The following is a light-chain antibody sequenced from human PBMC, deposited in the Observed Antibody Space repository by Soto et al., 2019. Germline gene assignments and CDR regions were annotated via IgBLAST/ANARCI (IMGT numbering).Light chain of an antibody. CDR3: QSYDSSSLV. J-gene: IGLJ2*01. V-gene: IGLV6-57*04. CDR1: SGSIASNY. CDR2: EDN. Sequence: NFMLTQPHSVSESPGKTVTISCTRSSGSIASNYEQWYQQRPGSAPTTVIYEDNQRPSGVPDRFSGSIDSSSNSASLTISGLKTEHEADYYCQSYDSSSLVFGRGTKLTVL.